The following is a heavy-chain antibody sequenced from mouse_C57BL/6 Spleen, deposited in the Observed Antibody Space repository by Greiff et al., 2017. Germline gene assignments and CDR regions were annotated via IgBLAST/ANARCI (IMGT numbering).Heavy chain of an antibody. D-gene: IGHD2-2*01. J-gene: IGHJ3*01. CDR2: IDPENGDT. CDR3: TAMVTSWAY. CDR1: GFNIKDDY. V-gene: IGHV14-4*01. Sequence: VQLQQSGAELVRPGASVKLSCTASGFNIKDDYMHWVKQRPEQGLEWIGWIDPENGDTEYASKFQGKATITADTSSNTAYLQLSSLTSEDTAVYYCTAMVTSWAYWGQGTLVTVSA.